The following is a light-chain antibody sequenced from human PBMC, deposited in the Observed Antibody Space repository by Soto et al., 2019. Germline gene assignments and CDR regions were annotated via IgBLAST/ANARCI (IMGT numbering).Light chain of an antibody. CDR1: SGHSNYA. V-gene: IGLV4-69*01. CDR3: QTWGTGYWV. J-gene: IGLJ3*02. Sequence: QAVLTQSPSASASLGASVKLTCTLSSGHSNYAIAWYQQQPEKGPRYLMKLNSDGSHTKGDEIPDRFSGSSSGAERYLSISSLQSEDEADYYCQTWGTGYWVFGGGTKLTVL. CDR2: LNSDGSH.